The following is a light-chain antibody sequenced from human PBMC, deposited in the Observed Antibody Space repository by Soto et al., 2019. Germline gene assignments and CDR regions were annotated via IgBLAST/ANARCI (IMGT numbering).Light chain of an antibody. J-gene: IGKJ1*01. CDR2: AAS. CDR3: HKYNSAPWT. V-gene: IGKV1-27*01. Sequence: DIQMTQSPSSLSTSVGDRVTITCRASQGISNYLAWYQQKPGKVPKLLIYAASTLQSGVPSRFSGSGSGTDFTLTISSLQPEEVATYYCHKYNSAPWTFGQGTKVEIK. CDR1: QGISNY.